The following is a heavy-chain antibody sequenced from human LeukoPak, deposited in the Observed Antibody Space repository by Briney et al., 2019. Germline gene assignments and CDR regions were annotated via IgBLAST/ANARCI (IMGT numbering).Heavy chain of an antibody. J-gene: IGHJ6*03. V-gene: IGHV3-30-3*01. CDR2: ISYDGSNK. CDR3: AKGPAYYDSSGYYYPLDYYYYMDV. D-gene: IGHD3-22*01. CDR1: GFTFSSYA. Sequence: GGSLRLSCAASGFTFSSYAMHWVRQAPCKGLEWVAVISYDGSNKYYADSVKGRFTISRDNSKNTLYLQMNSLRAEDTAVYYCAKGPAYYDSSGYYYPLDYYYYMDVWGKGTTVTVSS.